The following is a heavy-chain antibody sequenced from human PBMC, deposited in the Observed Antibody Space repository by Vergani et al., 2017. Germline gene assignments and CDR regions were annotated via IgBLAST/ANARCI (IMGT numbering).Heavy chain of an antibody. D-gene: IGHD1-26*01. CDR3: AMAVGSVHYYYMDV. Sequence: QLQLQESGPGLVKPSETLSLTCTVSGGSISSSSYYWGWIRQPPGKGLEWIGSFDYSGSNNYNPSLKSRVTISVDTSKNQFSLKLSSVTAADTAVYYCAMAVGSVHYYYMDVWGKGTTVTVSS. V-gene: IGHV4-39*01. CDR1: GGSISSSSYY. CDR2: FDYSGSN. J-gene: IGHJ6*03.